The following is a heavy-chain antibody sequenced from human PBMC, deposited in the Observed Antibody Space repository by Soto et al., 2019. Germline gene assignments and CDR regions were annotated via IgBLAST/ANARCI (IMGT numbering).Heavy chain of an antibody. CDR1: GYNFGAYW. V-gene: IGHV5-51*01. Sequence: GESLKISCQGSGYNFGAYWIGWVRQMPGKGLEWMGIIFPGDSDTRYRPSFQGQVTISVDKSISTAYLQWSSLKASDTAMYYCASLHVIGRKSRSFVIWCKGTSVTGS. CDR2: IFPGDSDT. J-gene: IGHJ3*02. CDR3: ASLHVIGRKSRSFVI.